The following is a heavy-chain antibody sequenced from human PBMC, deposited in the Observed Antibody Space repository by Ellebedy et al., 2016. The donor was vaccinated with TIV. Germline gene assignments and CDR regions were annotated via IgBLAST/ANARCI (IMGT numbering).Heavy chain of an antibody. CDR3: ARCRGSGWYGDQ. Sequence: PGGSLRLSCAASGFTFNDYAMSWVRQAPGKGREWVSAIGGGYGDTYYADSVKGRFTISRDIPKNTLYLQMHSLRAEDTAVYYCARCRGSGWYGDQWGQGTLVTVSS. V-gene: IGHV3-23*01. CDR2: IGGGYGDT. J-gene: IGHJ4*02. CDR1: GFTFNDYA. D-gene: IGHD6-19*01.